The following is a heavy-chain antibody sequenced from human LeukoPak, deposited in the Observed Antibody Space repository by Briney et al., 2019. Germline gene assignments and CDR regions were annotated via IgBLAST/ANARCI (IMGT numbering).Heavy chain of an antibody. CDR2: INSGSSTI. V-gene: IGHV3-48*04. CDR3: AMTPVYAYLYI. D-gene: IGHD2-8*01. CDR1: RFTFSRSS. J-gene: IGHJ3*02. Sequence: GGSLRLSCVTSRFTFSRSSMKSVCEAPGEGLEWVSHINSGSSTIYNADSVRGRFTISRDTARRSLYLQMSRPRAEDTAVYFCAMTPVYAYLYIWGQGTMVTVSA.